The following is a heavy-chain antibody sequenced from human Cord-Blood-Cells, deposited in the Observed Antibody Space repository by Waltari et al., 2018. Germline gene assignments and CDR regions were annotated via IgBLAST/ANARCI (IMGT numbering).Heavy chain of an antibody. V-gene: IGHV3-30-3*01. J-gene: IGHJ4*02. CDR1: GFTFSSYA. D-gene: IGHD6-6*01. CDR2: ISYDGSNK. CDR3: ARVYSSSSGADY. Sequence: QVQLVESGGGVVQPGRSLRLSCAASGFTFSSYAMHWVRQAPGKGLEWVAVISYDGSNKYYADSMKGRFTISRDNSKNTLYLQMNSLRAEDTAVYYCARVYSSSSGADYWGQGTLVTVSS.